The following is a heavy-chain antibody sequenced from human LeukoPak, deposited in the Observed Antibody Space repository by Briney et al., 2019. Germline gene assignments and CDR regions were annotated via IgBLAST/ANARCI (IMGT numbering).Heavy chain of an antibody. J-gene: IGHJ5*02. CDR2: IRSSSET. Sequence: GSLRLSCAASGFIFSQYSMNWVRQAPGKGLEWVSHIRSSSETFYADSVKGRFTISRDNARNSLYLQMNNLRGEDTAIYYCARDAGNSGYGCDLWGQGTLVTVSS. V-gene: IGHV3-48*01. D-gene: IGHD5-12*01. CDR3: ARDAGNSGYGCDL. CDR1: GFIFSQYS.